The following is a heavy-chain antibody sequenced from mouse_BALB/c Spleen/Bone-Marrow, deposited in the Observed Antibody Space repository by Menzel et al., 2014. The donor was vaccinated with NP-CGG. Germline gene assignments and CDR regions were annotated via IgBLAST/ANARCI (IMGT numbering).Heavy chain of an antibody. V-gene: IGHV6-6*02. Sequence: VQLKESGGGLVQPGGSMKLSCVASGFTFSNYWMNWVRQSPEKGLEWVAEIRLKSNNYATHYAESVKGRFTISRDGSKSSVYLQMNNLRAEDTGIYYCTTGFAYWGQGTLVTVSA. CDR1: GFTFSNYW. CDR2: IRLKSNNYAT. CDR3: TTGFAY. J-gene: IGHJ3*01. D-gene: IGHD3-1*01.